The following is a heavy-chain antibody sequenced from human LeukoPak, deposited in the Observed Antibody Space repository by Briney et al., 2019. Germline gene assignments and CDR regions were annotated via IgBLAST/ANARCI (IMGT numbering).Heavy chain of an antibody. V-gene: IGHV3-33*01. CDR2: IWYDGSNK. J-gene: IGHJ4*02. CDR1: GFTFSSYG. Sequence: PGGSLRLSCAASGFTFSSYGMHWVRQAPGKGLEWVAVIWYDGSNKYYADSVKGRFTISRDNSKNTLYLQMNSLRAEDTAVYYCARGLYSSSWYDFDYWGQGSLVTVSS. D-gene: IGHD6-13*01. CDR3: ARGLYSSSWYDFDY.